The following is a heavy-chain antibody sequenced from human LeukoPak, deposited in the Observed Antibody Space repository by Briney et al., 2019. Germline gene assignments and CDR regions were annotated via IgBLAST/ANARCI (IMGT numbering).Heavy chain of an antibody. CDR1: GFTFDDYA. Sequence: GRSLRPSCAASGFTFDDYAMHWVRQAPGKGLEWVSGISWNSGSIGYADSVKGRFTISRDNAKNSLYLQMNSLRAEDTALYYCAKDSGSGYYYYDYWGQGTLVTVSS. CDR2: ISWNSGSI. V-gene: IGHV3-9*01. D-gene: IGHD3-22*01. J-gene: IGHJ4*02. CDR3: AKDSGSGYYYYDY.